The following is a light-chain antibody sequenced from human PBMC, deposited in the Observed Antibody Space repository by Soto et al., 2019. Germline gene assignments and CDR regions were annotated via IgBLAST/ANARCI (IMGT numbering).Light chain of an antibody. CDR2: GAS. J-gene: IGKJ4*01. Sequence: EIVMTQSPATLSVSVGERATLSCRASHSVSSKLAWYQQKPGQAPRLLIYGASTRATDIPARFSGSGSGTEFTLTISSLQSEDFAVYYCQQYGSSPAFGGGTKVEIK. CDR3: QQYGSSPA. CDR1: HSVSSK. V-gene: IGKV3-15*01.